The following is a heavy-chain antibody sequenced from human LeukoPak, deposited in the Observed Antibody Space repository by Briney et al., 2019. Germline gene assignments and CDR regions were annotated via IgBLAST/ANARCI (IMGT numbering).Heavy chain of an antibody. Sequence: GGSLRLSCAASGFTFSTYGMNWVRQAPGKGLEWVSYISGNSKTIYYADSVKGRFSISRDNAKNSLYLQMNSLRDEDTAMYYCARDYRYYDSSGYYSFDYWGQGTLVTVSS. CDR3: ARDYRYYDSSGYYSFDY. J-gene: IGHJ4*02. V-gene: IGHV3-48*02. CDR1: GFTFSTYG. D-gene: IGHD3-22*01. CDR2: ISGNSKTI.